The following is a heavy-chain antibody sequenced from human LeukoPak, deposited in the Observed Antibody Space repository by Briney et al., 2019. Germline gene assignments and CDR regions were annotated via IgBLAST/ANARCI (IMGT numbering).Heavy chain of an antibody. CDR3: ARDLVLAAGGGGVFDY. V-gene: IGHV3-33*08. CDR2: IWYDGSNK. D-gene: IGHD6-13*01. J-gene: IGHJ4*02. Sequence: GSLRLSCAASGFTFSSYGRHWVRQAPGKGLEWVAVIWYDGSNKYYADSVKGRFTISRDNSKNTLYLQMNSLRAEDTAVYYCARDLVLAAGGGGVFDYWGQGTLVTVSS. CDR1: GFTFSSYG.